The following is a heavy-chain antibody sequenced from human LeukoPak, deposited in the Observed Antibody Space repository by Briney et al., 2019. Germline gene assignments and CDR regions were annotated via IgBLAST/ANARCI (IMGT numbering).Heavy chain of an antibody. Sequence: SVKVSCKASGGTFSSYAISWVRQAPGQGLEWMGRIIPILGIANYAQKFQGRVTITADKSTTTAYMELSSLRSEDTAVYYCAREPLLYGNLTGGHTSKNWFDPWGQGTLVTVSS. CDR2: IIPILGIA. CDR3: AREPLLYGNLTGGHTSKNWFDP. D-gene: IGHD3-9*01. CDR1: GGTFSSYA. J-gene: IGHJ5*02. V-gene: IGHV1-69*04.